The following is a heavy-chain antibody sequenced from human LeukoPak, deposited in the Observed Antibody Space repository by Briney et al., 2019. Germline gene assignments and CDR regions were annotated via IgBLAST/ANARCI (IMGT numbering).Heavy chain of an antibody. CDR2: IFYKGGT. D-gene: IGHD2-15*01. V-gene: IGHV4-39*07. J-gene: IGHJ4*02. Sequence: PSETLSLTCTVSSGSINTPNYYWGWVRLPPGKALEWIGNIFYKGGTYYTPSLKSRVTISLDTSRNQFSLKLNSVTAADTAVYYCARALSTRGYFDYWGQGTLVTVSS. CDR3: ARALSTRGYFDY. CDR1: SGSINTPNYY.